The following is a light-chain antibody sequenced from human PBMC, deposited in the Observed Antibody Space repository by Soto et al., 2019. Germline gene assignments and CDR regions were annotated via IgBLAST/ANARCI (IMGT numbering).Light chain of an antibody. CDR2: NNN. CDR1: GSNIGSNT. Sequence: QSVLTQPPSASETPGQSVSISCSGSGSNIGSNTVHWYQQLPGTAPKPLMYNNNQRPSGVPDRFSGSKSGTSASLAISGLQSEDEADYYCAAWDDSLSGYVFGTGTKVTVL. V-gene: IGLV1-44*01. J-gene: IGLJ1*01. CDR3: AAWDDSLSGYV.